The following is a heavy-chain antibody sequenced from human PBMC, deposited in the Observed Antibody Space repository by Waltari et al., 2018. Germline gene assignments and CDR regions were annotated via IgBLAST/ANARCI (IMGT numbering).Heavy chain of an antibody. CDR2: IIPIFGTA. Sequence: QGQLVQSGAAVKNPVPPVKACCTGSGGTFRRYAIIWGRQAPGQGLEWKGGIIPIFGTANYAQKFQGRVTITTDESTSTAYMELSSLRSEDTAVYYCARELKGEPRGYFDYWGQGTLVTVSS. CDR3: ARELKGEPRGYFDY. CDR1: GGTFRRYA. V-gene: IGHV1-69*05. D-gene: IGHD3-16*01. J-gene: IGHJ4*02.